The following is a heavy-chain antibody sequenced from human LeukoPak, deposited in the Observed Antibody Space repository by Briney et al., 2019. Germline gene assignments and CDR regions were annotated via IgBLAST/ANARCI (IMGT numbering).Heavy chain of an antibody. CDR3: AREDTITMVTDF. J-gene: IGHJ4*02. CDR2: IYSGGST. CDR1: GFTVSSNY. Sequence: GGSLRLSCAASGFTVSSNYMSWVRQAPGKGLEWVSVIYSGGSTYYADSVKGRFTISRDNSKNTLYLQMNSLRAEDTAVYYCAREDTITMVTDFWGQGTLVTVSS. D-gene: IGHD3-10*01. V-gene: IGHV3-53*01.